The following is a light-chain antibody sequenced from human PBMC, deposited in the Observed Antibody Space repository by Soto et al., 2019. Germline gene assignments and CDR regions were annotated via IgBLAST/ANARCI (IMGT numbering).Light chain of an antibody. CDR2: GDT. V-gene: IGLV1-40*01. Sequence: QSVLTQPPSVSGAPGQRVTISCTGSGSNIGAGYDVHWYQQFPGTAPKLLVYGDTKRPSGVPDRFSGSKSGTSASLAITGLQAEDEADYYCQSFDSSLSASIFGGGTKVTVL. J-gene: IGLJ2*01. CDR1: GSNIGAGYD. CDR3: QSFDSSLSASI.